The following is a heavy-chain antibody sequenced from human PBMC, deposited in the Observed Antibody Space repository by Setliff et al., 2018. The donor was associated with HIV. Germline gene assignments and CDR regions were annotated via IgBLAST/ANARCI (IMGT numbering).Heavy chain of an antibody. V-gene: IGHV4-39*01. D-gene: IGHD5-18*01. CDR1: GGSISSSSYY. CDR3: ARRDGYRYGCCFDY. Sequence: SETLSITCTVSGGSISSSSYYWGWIRQPPGKGLEWIGYIYYSGSTYYNPYLKSRLTIAVDTSKNQFSLKLSSVTAADTAVDYRARRDGYRYGCCFDYWGQGTLVTVSS. CDR2: IYYSGST. J-gene: IGHJ4*02.